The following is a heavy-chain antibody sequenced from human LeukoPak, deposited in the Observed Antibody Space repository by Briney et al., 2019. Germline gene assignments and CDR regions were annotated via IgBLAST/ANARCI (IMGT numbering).Heavy chain of an antibody. CDR3: AREGVGTGRALGY. D-gene: IGHD3-10*01. CDR2: IYSGGST. Sequence: GGSLRLSCAASAFTVSSNYMSWVRQAPGKGLEWVSVIYSGGSTYYGDSVKGRFTISRDNSKNTLYLQMNSLRAEDTAVYYCAREGVGTGRALGYWGQGTLVTVSS. V-gene: IGHV3-66*02. J-gene: IGHJ4*02. CDR1: AFTVSSNY.